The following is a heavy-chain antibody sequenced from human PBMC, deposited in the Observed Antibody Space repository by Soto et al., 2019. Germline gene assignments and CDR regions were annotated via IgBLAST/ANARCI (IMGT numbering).Heavy chain of an antibody. V-gene: IGHV3-7*02. J-gene: IGHJ4*02. CDR3: ATIVATTNGHFDY. Sequence: PGGSLRLSCAASGFTVSSYWMSWVRQAPGKGLEWGANIKQNRSKQYSVDSVTGRSTISRDNPKTSLYLQINTLTAEDTSVYYFATIVATTNGHFDYWGQGTLVTVSS. CDR1: GFTVSSYW. CDR2: IKQNRSKQ. D-gene: IGHD5-12*01.